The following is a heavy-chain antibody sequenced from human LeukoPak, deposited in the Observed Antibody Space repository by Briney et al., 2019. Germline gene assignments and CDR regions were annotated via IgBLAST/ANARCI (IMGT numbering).Heavy chain of an antibody. V-gene: IGHV1-18*01. Sequence: ASVKVSCKASGYTFTSYGISSVRQAPGQGLEWMGWISAYNGNTNYVQKLQGRVTMTTDTSTSTAYMELRSLRSDDTAVYYCARALYGEIDGYWGQGTLVTVSS. CDR3: ARALYGEIDGY. CDR1: GYTFTSYG. CDR2: ISAYNGNT. J-gene: IGHJ4*02. D-gene: IGHD4-17*01.